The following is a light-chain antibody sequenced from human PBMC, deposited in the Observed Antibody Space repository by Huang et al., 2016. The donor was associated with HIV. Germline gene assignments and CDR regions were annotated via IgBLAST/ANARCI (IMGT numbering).Light chain of an antibody. CDR2: AAS. V-gene: IGKV1-NL1*01. CDR3: QQYHGVPWT. Sequence: DIQMTQSPSSLSASVGDRVAITCRASQGIGNALAWYQQKPGKAPKLLLYAASKLEGGVTSRFSGSGSGAVYTLTISSLQPEDVAVYHCQQYHGVPWTFGQGTKVEVK. J-gene: IGKJ1*01. CDR1: QGIGNA.